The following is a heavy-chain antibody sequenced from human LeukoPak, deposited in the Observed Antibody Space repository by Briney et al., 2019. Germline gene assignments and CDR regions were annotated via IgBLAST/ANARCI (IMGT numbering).Heavy chain of an antibody. Sequence: GTSVKVSLTGTGARFSINSFCWVWLPQGPGQGWVGRILPILGIANYSQKFHGRVTITADKSTSTAYMELCSLRSEDTAVYYCARERGSPGDFAFWGERTPGTVSS. D-gene: IGHD3-10*01. CDR3: ARERGSPGDFAF. J-gene: IGHJ4*02. V-gene: IGHV1-69*04. CDR2: ILPILGIA. CDR1: GARFSINS.